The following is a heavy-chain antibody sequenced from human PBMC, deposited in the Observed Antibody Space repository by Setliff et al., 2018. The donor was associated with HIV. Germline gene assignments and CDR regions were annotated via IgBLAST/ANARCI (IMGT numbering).Heavy chain of an antibody. Sequence: LSLTCTVSGDSISTYCWIWIRQPPGKGLEWIGNIYTTGSTNYNPSLKSRVTISLDTSKNQFSLKLTSVAAADTAVYYCAREGGKLWFGELLYAFDIWGQGTMVTVSS. CDR2: IYTTGST. CDR1: GDSISTYC. V-gene: IGHV4-4*09. D-gene: IGHD3-10*01. J-gene: IGHJ3*02. CDR3: AREGGKLWFGELLYAFDI.